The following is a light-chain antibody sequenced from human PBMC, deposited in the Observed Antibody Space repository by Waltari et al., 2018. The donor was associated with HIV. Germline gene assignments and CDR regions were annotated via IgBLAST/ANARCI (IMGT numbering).Light chain of an antibody. J-gene: IGLJ2*01. CDR1: SNDVGGFDL. Sequence: HSALTQPASVSGSPGQSITISCTGTSNDVGGFDLVSWYQHHPAKPPKLIIFEVNRRPSGVSNRFSGSKSGNTASLTISGLQTEDETDYYCCSYARSRSLLFGGGTKLTVL. CDR3: CSYARSRSLL. CDR2: EVN. V-gene: IGLV2-23*02.